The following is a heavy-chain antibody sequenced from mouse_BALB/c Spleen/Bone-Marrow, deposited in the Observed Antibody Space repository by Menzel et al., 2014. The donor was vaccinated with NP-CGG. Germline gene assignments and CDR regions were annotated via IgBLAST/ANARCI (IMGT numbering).Heavy chain of an antibody. CDR1: GYTFTSYW. Sequence: SGAELVRPGASVKLSCKASGYTFTSYWMNWVKQRPGQGLEWIGMIDPSDSETHYNQVFKDKATLTVDKSSSTAYMQLSSLTSEDSAVYYCAREEITTVVAPAYWGQGTLVTVSA. D-gene: IGHD1-1*01. CDR2: IDPSDSET. V-gene: IGHV1-61*01. CDR3: AREEITTVVAPAY. J-gene: IGHJ3*01.